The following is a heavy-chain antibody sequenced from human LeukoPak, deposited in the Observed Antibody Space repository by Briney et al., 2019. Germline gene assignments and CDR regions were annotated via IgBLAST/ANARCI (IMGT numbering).Heavy chain of an antibody. CDR3: ARGRPTTNQWDTAMVDY. Sequence: ASVKVSCKASGYTFTGYYMHWVRQAPGQGLEWMGRINPNSGGTNYAQKFQGRVTMTRDTSISTAYMELSRLRSDDTAVYYCARGRPTTNQWDTAMVDYWGQGTLVTVSS. J-gene: IGHJ4*02. CDR1: GYTFTGYY. V-gene: IGHV1-2*06. D-gene: IGHD5-18*01. CDR2: INPNSGGT.